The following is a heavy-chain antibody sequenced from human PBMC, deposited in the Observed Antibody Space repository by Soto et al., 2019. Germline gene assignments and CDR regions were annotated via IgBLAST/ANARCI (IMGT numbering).Heavy chain of an antibody. Sequence: EVQLVESGEVLVQPGGSLRLSCAASGFSFSDYYINWVRQAPGKGLEWVGRTRNKASSYTTDYAAFVKGRSTISRDDSKSLIYLQMNSLKTEDTAVYDCAREGSSSGPDYEYWGQGTRVNVSS. V-gene: IGHV3-72*01. D-gene: IGHD3-22*01. CDR3: AREGSSSGPDYEY. CDR1: GFSFSDYY. J-gene: IGHJ4*02. CDR2: TRNKASSYTT.